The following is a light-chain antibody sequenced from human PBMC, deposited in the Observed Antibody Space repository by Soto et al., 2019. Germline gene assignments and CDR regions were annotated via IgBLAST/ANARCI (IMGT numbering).Light chain of an antibody. CDR1: SSDVGSYNL. Sequence: QSALTQPASVSGSPGQSITISCTGTSSDVGSYNLVSWYQQHPGKAPKLMIYEGSKRPSGVSNRFSGSKSGNTASLTISGIQAEDEADYYCCSYAGSSTDVVVGGGTKLTVL. V-gene: IGLV2-23*01. J-gene: IGLJ2*01. CDR3: CSYAGSSTDVV. CDR2: EGS.